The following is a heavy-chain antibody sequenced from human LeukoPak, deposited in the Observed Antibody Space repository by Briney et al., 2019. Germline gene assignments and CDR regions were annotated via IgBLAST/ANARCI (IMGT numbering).Heavy chain of an antibody. CDR3: AKDLERGYSSGWYLGY. CDR1: GFTFSSYG. D-gene: IGHD6-19*01. Sequence: GGSLRLSCAASGFTFSSYGMHWVRQAPGKGLEWVAVISYDGSNKYYPDSVKGRFTISRDNSKNTLYLQMNSLRAEDTAVYYCAKDLERGYSSGWYLGYWGQGTLVTVSS. V-gene: IGHV3-30*18. CDR2: ISYDGSNK. J-gene: IGHJ4*02.